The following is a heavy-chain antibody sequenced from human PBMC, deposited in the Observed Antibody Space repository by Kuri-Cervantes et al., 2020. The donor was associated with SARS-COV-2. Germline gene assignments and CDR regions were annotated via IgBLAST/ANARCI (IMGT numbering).Heavy chain of an antibody. D-gene: IGHD6-13*01. CDR3: ARELLASAGSHAFDI. CDR1: GGTFSSYT. CDR2: IIPILGIA. V-gene: IGHV1-69*04. Sequence: SGKVFCKASGGTFSSYTISWVRQAPGQGLEWMGRIIPILGIANYAQKFQGRVTITADQSTSTAYMELSSLRSEATAVYYCARELLASAGSHAFDIWGQGTMVTVSS. J-gene: IGHJ3*02.